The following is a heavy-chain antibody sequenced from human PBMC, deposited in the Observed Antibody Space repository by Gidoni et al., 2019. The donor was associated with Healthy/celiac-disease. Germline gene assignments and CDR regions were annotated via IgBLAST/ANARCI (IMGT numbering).Heavy chain of an antibody. CDR1: VFTFSSYA. V-gene: IGHV3-30-3*01. D-gene: IGHD3-22*01. J-gene: IGHJ3*02. Sequence: QVQLVESGGGVVQPGRSLRLSCAAPVFTFSSYAMHWVRQAPGKGLEWVAVIEYEGSNKYYADSVKGRFTISRDNSKNTLYLKMNSLRAEDTAVYYCAREGYYDSSGYYYNAFDIWGQGTMVTVSS. CDR3: AREGYYDSSGYYYNAFDI. CDR2: IEYEGSNK.